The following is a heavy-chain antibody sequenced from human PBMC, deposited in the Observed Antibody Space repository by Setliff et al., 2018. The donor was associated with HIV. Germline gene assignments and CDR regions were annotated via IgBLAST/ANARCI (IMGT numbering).Heavy chain of an antibody. CDR1: GGSISSYY. D-gene: IGHD3-3*01. CDR2: IYTRGST. Sequence: SETLSLTCSVSGGSISSYYWSWIRQAAGQGLEWIGHIYTRGSTNYNPSLKSRVTISVDTSKNQFSLKLSSVTAADTAVYYCARRITIFGVLTAFDFWGQGTMVTVSS. V-gene: IGHV4-4*07. J-gene: IGHJ3*01. CDR3: ARRITIFGVLTAFDF.